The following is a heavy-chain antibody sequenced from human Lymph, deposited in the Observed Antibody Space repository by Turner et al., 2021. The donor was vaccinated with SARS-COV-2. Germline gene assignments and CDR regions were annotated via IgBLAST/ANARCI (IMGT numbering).Heavy chain of an antibody. J-gene: IGHJ6*02. CDR1: GGSFSGYY. D-gene: IGHD5-18*01. CDR3: AGGGVDTAMVRYYYYGMDV. CDR2: INHSGST. Sequence: QAQLPHWGAGLLKHSETLSHTRAVSGGSFSGYYWSWIRQPPGKALEWIGEINHSGSTNYNPSLKRRVTISVDTSKNQFSLKLSSVTAADTAVYYCAGGGVDTAMVRYYYYGMDVWGQGTTVTVSS. V-gene: IGHV4-34*01.